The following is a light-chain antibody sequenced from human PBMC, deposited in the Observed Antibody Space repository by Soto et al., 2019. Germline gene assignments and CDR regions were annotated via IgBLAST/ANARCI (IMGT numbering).Light chain of an antibody. CDR1: SSNIGNNY. J-gene: IGLJ2*01. CDR2: DND. CDR3: ATWDGSLSVVI. Sequence: QSVLTQPPSVSAAPGQKVTISCSGSSSNIGNNYVSWYQQLPGTAPKLLIYDNDNRPSGIPDRFSGSKSGTSATLGITGLQTGDEADYYCATWDGSLSVVILGGGTKLTV. V-gene: IGLV1-51*01.